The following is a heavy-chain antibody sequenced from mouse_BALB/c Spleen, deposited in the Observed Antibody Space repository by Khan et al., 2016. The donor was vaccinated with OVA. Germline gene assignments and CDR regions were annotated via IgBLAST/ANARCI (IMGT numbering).Heavy chain of an antibody. D-gene: IGHD1-1*01. CDR1: GYSINNNYA. CDR3: ARGNYYGYYFDY. V-gene: IGHV3-2*02. Sequence: EVQLQESGPGLVKPSQSLSLTCTVTGYSINNNYAWNWIRQFPGNKLEWMGYISYSGSTNYNPSLKSRISITRDTSKNQFFLQLNSVTTEDTATYYCARGNYYGYYFDYWGQGTTLTVSS. CDR2: ISYSGST. J-gene: IGHJ2*01.